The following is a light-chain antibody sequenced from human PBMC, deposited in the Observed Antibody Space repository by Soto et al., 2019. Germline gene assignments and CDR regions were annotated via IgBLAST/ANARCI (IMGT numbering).Light chain of an antibody. CDR3: QQYNNWPPLT. V-gene: IGKV3-15*01. CDR2: GVS. CDR1: QYINTR. J-gene: IGKJ5*01. Sequence: EIVLTQSPATLSSFPGDRVTLSCRASQYINTRLAWYQHRPGQAPRLLIYGVSTRATGIPARFGGSGSGTEFTLTISSLQSEDFAVYYCQQYNNWPPLTFGQGTRLEIK.